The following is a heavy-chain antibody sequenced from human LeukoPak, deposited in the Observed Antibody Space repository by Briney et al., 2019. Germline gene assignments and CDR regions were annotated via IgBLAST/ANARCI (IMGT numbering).Heavy chain of an antibody. J-gene: IGHJ4*02. D-gene: IGHD5-18*01. V-gene: IGHV4-59*08. CDR1: GGSISSDY. CDR3: ARGGYIYGFDY. Sequence: SETLSLTCNVSGGSISSDYWSWIRQPPGKGLEWFGNIYYSGSTNYNPSLKSRVTISVDTSKNQFSLMLSSVTAADTALYYCARGGYIYGFDYWGQGTPVTVSS. CDR2: IYYSGST.